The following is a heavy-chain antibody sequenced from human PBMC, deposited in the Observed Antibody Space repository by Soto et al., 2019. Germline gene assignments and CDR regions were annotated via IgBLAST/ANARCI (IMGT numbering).Heavy chain of an antibody. CDR3: ARGYSSGWYFDY. CDR2: IIPIFGTA. Sequence: SVKVSCKASGGTFSSYAISWVRQAPGQGLEWMGGIIPIFGTANYAQKFQGRVTITADESTSTAYMELSSLRSEDTAVYYCARGYSSGWYFDYWGQGTLVTVSS. J-gene: IGHJ4*02. V-gene: IGHV1-69*13. CDR1: GGTFSSYA. D-gene: IGHD6-19*01.